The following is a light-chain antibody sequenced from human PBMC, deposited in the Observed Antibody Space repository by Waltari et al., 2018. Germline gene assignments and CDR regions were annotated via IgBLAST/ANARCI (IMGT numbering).Light chain of an antibody. J-gene: IGLJ2*01. CDR1: ALPKQY. V-gene: IGLV3-25*03. CDR3: QSADSSGTYVV. CDR2: KDS. Sequence: SYELTQPPSVSVSPGQTARITCSGDALPKQYAYWYQQKPGQAPVLVISKDSERPSGVPERFSGSSSGTTVTLTINGVQAEDGADYYCQSADSSGTYVVFGGGTKLTVL.